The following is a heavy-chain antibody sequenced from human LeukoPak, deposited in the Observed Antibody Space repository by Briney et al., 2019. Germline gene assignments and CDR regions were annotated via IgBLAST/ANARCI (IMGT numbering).Heavy chain of an antibody. Sequence: GGSLRLSCAASGFTFSSYAMSWVRQAPGKGLEWVSAISNSGGRTFYTDSVKGRFTISRDNSKITLYLQMNSLRAEDTAVYYCAKSYNGYESKPDYWGQGTLVTVSS. D-gene: IGHD5-12*01. CDR3: AKSYNGYESKPDY. CDR1: GFTFSSYA. V-gene: IGHV3-23*01. CDR2: ISNSGGRT. J-gene: IGHJ4*02.